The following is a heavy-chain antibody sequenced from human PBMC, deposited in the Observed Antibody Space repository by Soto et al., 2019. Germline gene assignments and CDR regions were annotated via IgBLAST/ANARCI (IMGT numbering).Heavy chain of an antibody. D-gene: IGHD5-12*01. Sequence: QITLKESGPTLVKPTQTLTLTCTFSGFSLSTSGVGVGWIRQPPGKALEWLALIYWDDDKRYSPSLKSRLTITKDPSKNQVVLTMTNMDPVDTATYYCAHPRRLSGYEYYYYYYGMDVWGQGTAVTVSS. V-gene: IGHV2-5*02. CDR2: IYWDDDK. CDR1: GFSLSTSGVG. CDR3: AHPRRLSGYEYYYYYYGMDV. J-gene: IGHJ6*02.